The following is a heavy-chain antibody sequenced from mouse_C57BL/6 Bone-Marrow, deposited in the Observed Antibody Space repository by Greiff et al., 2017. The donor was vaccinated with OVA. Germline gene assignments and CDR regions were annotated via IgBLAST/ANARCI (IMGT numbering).Heavy chain of an antibody. CDR2: INPYNGGT. D-gene: IGHD2-3*01. Sequence: EVKLQESGPVLVKPGASVKMSCKASGYTFTDYYMNWVKQSHGKSLEWIGVINPYNGGTSYNQKFKGKATLTVDKSSSTAYMELNSLTSEDSAVYYCARWGWKGWYFDVWGTGTTVTVSS. CDR1: GYTFTDYY. V-gene: IGHV1-19*01. CDR3: ARWGWKGWYFDV. J-gene: IGHJ1*03.